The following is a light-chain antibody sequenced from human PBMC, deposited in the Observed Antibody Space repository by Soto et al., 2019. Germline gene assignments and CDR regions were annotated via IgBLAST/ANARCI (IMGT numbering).Light chain of an antibody. Sequence: EIVLTQSPGTLSLSPGERATLSCRASQSVSSSNLAWYQHKPGQAPRLLIYASSNRATGIPDRFSGSASGTDFTLTINRLEPEDFAVYYCQLYGISPHFGQGTRLEIK. J-gene: IGKJ5*01. CDR3: QLYGISPH. CDR1: QSVSSSN. CDR2: ASS. V-gene: IGKV3-20*01.